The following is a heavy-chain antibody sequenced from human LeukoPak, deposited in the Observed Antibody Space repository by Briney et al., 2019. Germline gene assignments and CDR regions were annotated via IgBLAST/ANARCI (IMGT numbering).Heavy chain of an antibody. CDR1: GFTFDDYG. D-gene: IGHD3-3*01. CDR2: INWNGGST. V-gene: IGHV3-20*04. Sequence: RPGGSLRLSCAASGFTFDDYGMSWVRQAPGKGLEWVSGINWNGGSTGYAGSVKGRFTISRDNAKNSLYLQMNSLRAEDTAVYYCARDWRYDFWSGYQSLFDYWGQGTLVTVSS. CDR3: ARDWRYDFWSGYQSLFDY. J-gene: IGHJ4*02.